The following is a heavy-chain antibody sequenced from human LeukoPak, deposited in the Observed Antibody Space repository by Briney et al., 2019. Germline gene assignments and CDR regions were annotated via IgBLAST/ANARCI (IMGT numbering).Heavy chain of an antibody. Sequence: GGSLRLSCAASGFTFSSYWMHWVRQAPGKGLVWVSRINSDGSSTSCADSVKGRFTISRDSAKNTLYLVMNSLRAEDTAVYYCARDSQQQLGLYYYYGMDVWGQGTTVTVSS. CDR2: INSDGSST. CDR3: ARDSQQQLGLYYYYGMDV. CDR1: GFTFSSYW. J-gene: IGHJ6*02. V-gene: IGHV3-74*01. D-gene: IGHD6-13*01.